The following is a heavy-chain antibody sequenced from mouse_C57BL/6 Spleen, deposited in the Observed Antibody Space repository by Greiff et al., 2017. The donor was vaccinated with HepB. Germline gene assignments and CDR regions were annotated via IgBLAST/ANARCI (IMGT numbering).Heavy chain of an antibody. D-gene: IGHD2-1*01. CDR2: IDPEDGET. CDR3: ALLSHYARDY. CDR1: GFNIKDYY. Sequence: EVQLQQSGAELVKPGASVKLSCTASGFNIKDYYMHWVKQRTEQGLEWIGRIDPEDGETKYAPKFPGKATITADTSSNTAYLQLSSLTSEDTAVYYCALLSHYARDYWGQGTSVTVSS. V-gene: IGHV14-2*01. J-gene: IGHJ4*01.